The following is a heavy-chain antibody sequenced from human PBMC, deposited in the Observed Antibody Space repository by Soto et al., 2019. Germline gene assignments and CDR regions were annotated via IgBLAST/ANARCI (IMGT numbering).Heavy chain of an antibody. CDR3: ARAQKHSSGLNGPRDSGSGYDGMDF. J-gene: IGHJ6*02. Sequence: SETLSLTCAVYGGSFSGYYWSWIRQSPGKGLEWIGEINHSGSTNYNPSLKSRVTISVDTSKNQFSLKLSSVTAADTAVYYCARAQKHSSGLNGPRDSGSGYDGMDFWGRGNTVTVSS. V-gene: IGHV4-34*01. CDR2: INHSGST. D-gene: IGHD6-19*01. CDR1: GGSFSGYY.